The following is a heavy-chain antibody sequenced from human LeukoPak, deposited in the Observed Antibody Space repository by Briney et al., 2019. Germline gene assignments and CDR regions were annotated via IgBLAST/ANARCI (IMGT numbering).Heavy chain of an antibody. CDR2: IIPILGIA. CDR3: ASSPRRHYDSSGYYYNWFDP. D-gene: IGHD3-22*01. Sequence: SVKVSCKASGGTFSSYAISWVRQAPGQGLEWMGRIIPILGIANYAQKFQGRVTITADKSTSTAYMELSSLRSEDTAVYYCASSPRRHYDSSGYYYNWFDPWGQGTLVTVSS. CDR1: GGTFSSYA. V-gene: IGHV1-69*04. J-gene: IGHJ5*02.